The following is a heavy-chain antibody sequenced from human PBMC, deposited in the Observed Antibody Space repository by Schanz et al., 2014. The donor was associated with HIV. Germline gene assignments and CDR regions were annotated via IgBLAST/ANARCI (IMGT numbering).Heavy chain of an antibody. CDR2: IWYDGSNK. CDR3: AKPEYDSRGNSQSHFDY. D-gene: IGHD3-22*01. Sequence: QVQLVESGGGVVQPGGSLRLSCAASGFTFSTNDMHWVRQVPGKGLEWVAMIWYDGSNKFYADSVKGRFTISRDNSKNTLYLQMTTLRIDDTAVYYCAKPEYDSRGNSQSHFDYWGQGTLVTVSS. CDR1: GFTFSTND. J-gene: IGHJ4*02. V-gene: IGHV3-33*06.